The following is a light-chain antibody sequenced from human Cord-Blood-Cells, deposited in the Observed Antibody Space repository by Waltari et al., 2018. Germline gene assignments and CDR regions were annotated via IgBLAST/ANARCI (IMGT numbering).Light chain of an antibody. V-gene: IGLV2-14*01. CDR2: DVS. CDR1: SSDVGGYNY. J-gene: IGLJ1*01. CDR3: SSYTSSSTLHV. Sequence: ALTQPASVSGSPGQSITISCTGTSSDVGGYNYVSWYQQHPGKAPKLMIYDVSNRPSGVSNRFSGSKSGNTASLTISGLQAEDEADYYCSSYTSSSTLHVFGTGTKVTVL.